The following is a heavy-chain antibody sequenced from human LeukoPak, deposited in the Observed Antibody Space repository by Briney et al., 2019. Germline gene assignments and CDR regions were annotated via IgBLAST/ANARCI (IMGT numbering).Heavy chain of an antibody. CDR2: IRNDGSNI. CDR3: AKGEELFDY. Sequence: GGSLRFSCAASRFTFSNCGMHWVRQAPGKGLECVAFIRNDGSNIYYADSVKGRFTISRDNSKNTLYLQMNSLRAEDTAVYYCAKGEELFDYWGQGTLVTVSS. CDR1: RFTFSNCG. J-gene: IGHJ4*02. V-gene: IGHV3-30*02. D-gene: IGHD1-26*01.